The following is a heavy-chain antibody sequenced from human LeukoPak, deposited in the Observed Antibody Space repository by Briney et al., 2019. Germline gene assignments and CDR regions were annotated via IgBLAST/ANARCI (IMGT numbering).Heavy chain of an antibody. CDR2: INSNSDTV. CDR1: GFTFRTYG. V-gene: IGHV3-48*04. Sequence: GRSLRLSYAASGFTFRTYGMNWVRQAPGKGLEWISYINSNSDTVHYSNSVEGRFTISRDNAKNSLYLQMNSLRAEDTAMYYCARDTRGESDYWGHGTLVTVSS. CDR3: ARDTRGESDY. J-gene: IGHJ4*01. D-gene: IGHD2-2*01.